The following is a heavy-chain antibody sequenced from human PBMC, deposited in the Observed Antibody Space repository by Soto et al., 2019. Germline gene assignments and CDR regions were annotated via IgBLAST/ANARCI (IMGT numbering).Heavy chain of an antibody. CDR3: GRDAGRRFDY. CDR1: GFTLSSYW. D-gene: IGHD6-13*01. CDR2: MNRDGSEK. J-gene: IGHJ4*02. V-gene: IGHV3-7*01. Sequence: EVQLVESGGGLVQPGGPLRLSCAASGFTLSSYWMTWARQAPGKGLEWVASMNRDGSEKRYVDSVEGRFNISRDNAKNSLFLQMNSLSPDDTAVYYCGRDAGRRFDYWGQGSLVTVSS.